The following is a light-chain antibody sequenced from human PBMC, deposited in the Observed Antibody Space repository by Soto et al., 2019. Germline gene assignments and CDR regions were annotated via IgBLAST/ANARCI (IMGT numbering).Light chain of an antibody. CDR1: QSVLYTPNNKNY. J-gene: IGKJ1*01. CDR2: WAS. CDR3: QQYAATPWT. Sequence: IVMTQSPDSLAVSLGERATINCKSSQSVLYTPNNKNYLAWFQQKPGQPPKLLIHWASTRESGVPDRFSGSGSGTDFTLSISSLQAEDVAVYCCQQYAATPWTFGQGTKVEIK. V-gene: IGKV4-1*01.